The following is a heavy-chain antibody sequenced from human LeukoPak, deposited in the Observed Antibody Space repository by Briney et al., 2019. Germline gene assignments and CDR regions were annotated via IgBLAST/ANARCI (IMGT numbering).Heavy chain of an antibody. Sequence: GGSLRLSCAASGFTFSDYWMSWVRQAPGKGLEWVANIKQDGSEKYYVDSVKGRFTISRDNAKNSLYLQMNSLRAEDTAVYYCARVVGYCSSTSCYAPDYWGQGTLVTVSS. V-gene: IGHV3-7*03. CDR3: ARVVGYCSSTSCYAPDY. CDR2: IKQDGSEK. D-gene: IGHD2-2*01. J-gene: IGHJ4*02. CDR1: GFTFSDYW.